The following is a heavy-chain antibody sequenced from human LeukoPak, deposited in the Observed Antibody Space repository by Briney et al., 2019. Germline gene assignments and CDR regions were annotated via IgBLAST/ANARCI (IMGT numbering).Heavy chain of an antibody. CDR2: INPNSGGT. D-gene: IGHD3-9*01. V-gene: IGHV1-2*02. J-gene: IGHJ4*02. CDR3: AREGVDVLTGSTYYFDY. Sequence: ASVKVSCKASGYTFTGYYMHWVRQAPGQGLEWMGWINPNSGGTNYAQKFQGRVTMTRDTSISTAYMELSRLRSDDTAVYYCAREGVDVLTGSTYYFDYWGQGTLVTVSS. CDR1: GYTFTGYY.